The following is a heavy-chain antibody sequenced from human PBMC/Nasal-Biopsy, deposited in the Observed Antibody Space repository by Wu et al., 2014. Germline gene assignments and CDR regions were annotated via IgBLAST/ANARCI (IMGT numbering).Heavy chain of an antibody. CDR2: IWYDGSNK. D-gene: IGHD6-6*01. CDR3: AREVSIAARPDYYYYYMDV. CDR1: GFTFSSYG. Sequence: CAASGFTFSSYGMHWVRQAPGKGLEWVAVIWYDGSNKYYADSVKGRFTISRDNSKNTLYLQMNSLRAEDTAVYYCAREVSIAARPDYYYYYMDVWGKGTTVTVSS. J-gene: IGHJ6*03. V-gene: IGHV3-33*08.